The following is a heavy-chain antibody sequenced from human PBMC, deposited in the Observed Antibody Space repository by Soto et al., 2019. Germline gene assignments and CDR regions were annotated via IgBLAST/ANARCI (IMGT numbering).Heavy chain of an antibody. V-gene: IGHV3-7*01. Sequence: WGSRSLPCAASGFTFSSYWMSRLRQSPGKGREWVANIKQYGSNEYCVDSVKGRFTISRDNGKNSLYLQMNRLRDEDTAVYYCGSARCSGGSCYYYYYGMDVWGQGTTVTASS. D-gene: IGHD2-15*01. J-gene: IGHJ6*01. CDR2: IKQYGSNE. CDR3: GSARCSGGSCYYYYYGMDV. CDR1: GFTFSSYW.